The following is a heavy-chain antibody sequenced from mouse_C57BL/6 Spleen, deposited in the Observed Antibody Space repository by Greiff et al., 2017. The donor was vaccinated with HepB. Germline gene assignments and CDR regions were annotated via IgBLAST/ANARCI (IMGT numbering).Heavy chain of an antibody. CDR1: GYSITSGYY. J-gene: IGHJ1*03. V-gene: IGHV3-6*01. D-gene: IGHD1-1*01. CDR3: ARVPHYYGSSDWYFDV. Sequence: EVQLVESGPGLVKPSQSLSLTCSVTGYSITSGYYWNWIRQFPGNKLEWMGYISYDGSNNYNPSLKNRISITRDTSKNQFFLKLNSVTTEDTATYYCARVPHYYGSSDWYFDVWGTGTTVTVSS. CDR2: ISYDGSN.